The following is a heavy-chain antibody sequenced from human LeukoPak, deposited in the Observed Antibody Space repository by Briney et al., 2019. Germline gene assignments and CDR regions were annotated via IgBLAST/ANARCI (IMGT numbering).Heavy chain of an antibody. CDR1: GYTFTNYG. D-gene: IGHD6-13*01. J-gene: IGHJ3*02. Sequence: ASVKVSFKTSGYTFTNYGISWVRQAPGLGLEWMGWISAYNGNTNCAQKVQGRVTMTTDTSTSTAYMELRSLRFDDTAVYYCARDQSVRLLQTSSTYFKHVFAIWGQGSMVTVSS. V-gene: IGHV1-18*01. CDR3: ARDQSVRLLQTSSTYFKHVFAI. CDR2: ISAYNGNT.